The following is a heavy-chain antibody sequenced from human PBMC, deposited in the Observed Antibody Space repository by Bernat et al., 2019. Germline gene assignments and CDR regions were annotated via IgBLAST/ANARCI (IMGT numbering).Heavy chain of an antibody. CDR2: IYWDDDK. D-gene: IGHD3-16*01. Sequence: QITLKESGPTLVKPTQTLTLTCTFSGFSLSTSGVGVGWIRQPPGKALEWLALIYWDDDKRYSPSLKSRLTITKDTSKNQVVLKRTNMDPVDKATYYWAHGGGGMIDPWGQGTLVTVSS. J-gene: IGHJ5*02. CDR1: GFSLSTSGVG. V-gene: IGHV2-5*02. CDR3: AHGGGGMIDP.